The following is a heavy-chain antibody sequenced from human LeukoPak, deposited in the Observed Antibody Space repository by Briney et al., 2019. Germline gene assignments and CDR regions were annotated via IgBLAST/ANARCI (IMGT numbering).Heavy chain of an antibody. CDR1: GGSISSGGYY. V-gene: IGHV4-31*03. CDR2: TYYSGST. CDR3: ASWSFWSGYYDDY. Sequence: SETLSLTCTVSGGSISSGGYYWSWIRQHPGKGLEWIGYTYYSGSTYYNPSLKSRVTISVDTSKNQFSLKLSSVTAADTAVYYCASWSFWSGYYDDYWGQGTLVTVSS. J-gene: IGHJ4*02. D-gene: IGHD3-3*01.